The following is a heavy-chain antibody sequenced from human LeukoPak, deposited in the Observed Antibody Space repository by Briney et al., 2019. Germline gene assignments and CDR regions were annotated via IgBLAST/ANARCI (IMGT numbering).Heavy chain of an antibody. J-gene: IGHJ4*02. CDR2: ISYDGGNT. V-gene: IGHV3-30-3*01. Sequence: GGSLRLSCAASGFTFSSNAIHWVRQAPGKGLEWVAEISYDGGNTYYADSVKGRFTISRDNANNSLYLQMNSLRAEDTAIYYCATSLRFITYWGQGTLVTVSS. CDR1: GFTFSSNA. CDR3: ATSLRFITY. D-gene: IGHD3-3*01.